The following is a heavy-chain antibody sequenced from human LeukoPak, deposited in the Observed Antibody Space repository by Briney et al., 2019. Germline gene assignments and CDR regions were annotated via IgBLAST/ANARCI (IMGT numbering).Heavy chain of an antibody. J-gene: IGHJ4*02. D-gene: IGHD6-13*01. Sequence: SETLSLTCTVSGGSISSYYWSWIRQPPGKGLEWIGYIYTSGSTNYNPSLKSRVTISVDTSKNQFSLKLSSVTAADTAVYYCARHNSAAGTMWYFDYWGQGTLVTVSS. CDR3: ARHNSAAGTMWYFDY. CDR2: IYTSGST. V-gene: IGHV4-4*09. CDR1: GGSISSYY.